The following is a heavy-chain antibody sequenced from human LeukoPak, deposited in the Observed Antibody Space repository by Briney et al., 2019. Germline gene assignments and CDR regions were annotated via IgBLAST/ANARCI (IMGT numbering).Heavy chain of an antibody. CDR1: GFTFGSYS. Sequence: GGSLRLSCAASGFTFGSYSMNWVRQAPGKGLEWVSSISSSSSYIYYADSVKGRFTISRDNAKNSLYLQMNSLRAEDTAVYYCAREGAMVEVHYYYMDVWGKGTTVTVSS. CDR2: ISSSSSYI. J-gene: IGHJ6*03. CDR3: AREGAMVEVHYYYMDV. V-gene: IGHV3-21*01. D-gene: IGHD5-18*01.